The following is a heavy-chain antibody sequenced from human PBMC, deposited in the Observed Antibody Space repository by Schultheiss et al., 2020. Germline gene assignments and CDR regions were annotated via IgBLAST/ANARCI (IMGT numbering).Heavy chain of an antibody. CDR1: GGTFSSYA. V-gene: IGHV1-8*02. CDR2: MNPNSGNT. Sequence: ASVKVSGKASGGTFSSYAISWVRQATGQGLEWMGWMNPNSGNTGYAQKFQGRVTMTRNTSISTAYMELSSLRSEDTAVYYCAREFVEMATIYYFDYWGQGTLGT. CDR3: AREFVEMATIYYFDY. J-gene: IGHJ4*02. D-gene: IGHD5-24*01.